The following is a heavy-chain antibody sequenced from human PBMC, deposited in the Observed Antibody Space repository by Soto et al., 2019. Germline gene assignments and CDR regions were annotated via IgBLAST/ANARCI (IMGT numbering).Heavy chain of an antibody. D-gene: IGHD2-2*01. J-gene: IGHJ6*02. CDR1: GFTFRSYG. Sequence: QMQLVESGGGVVQPGRSLRLSCAASGFTFRSYGIHWVRQAPGKGLEWVALIWFDGSKKYYVDSVKGRFAVSRDNSKNTLYLQISSLRVEDTAVYYCARDRLVPYGYGMDVWGQVTTVTVSS. CDR2: IWFDGSKK. CDR3: ARDRLVPYGYGMDV. V-gene: IGHV3-33*01.